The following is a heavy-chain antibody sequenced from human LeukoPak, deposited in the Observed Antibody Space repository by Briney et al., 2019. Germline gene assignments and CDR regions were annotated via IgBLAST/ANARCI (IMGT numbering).Heavy chain of an antibody. D-gene: IGHD3-22*01. CDR1: GGSISSYY. Sequence: SETLSLTCTVSGGSISSYYWSWIRQPPGKGLEWIGYIYYSGSTNYNPSLKGRVTISVDTSKNQFSLKLSSVTDADTAVYYCAGATYYYDSSGYPDYYFDYWGQGTLVTVSS. CDR3: AGATYYYDSSGYPDYYFDY. CDR2: IYYSGST. V-gene: IGHV4-59*01. J-gene: IGHJ4*02.